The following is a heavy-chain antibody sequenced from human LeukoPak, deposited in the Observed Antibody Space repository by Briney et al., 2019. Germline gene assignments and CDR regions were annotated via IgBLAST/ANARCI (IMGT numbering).Heavy chain of an antibody. Sequence: GGSLRLSCAASGFTFSSYAMHWVRQAPGKGLEWVAVISYDGSNKYYADSVKGRFTISRDNSKNTLYLQMYSLRAEDTAVYYCARDAGYGYWVVDYWGQGTLVTVSS. CDR2: ISYDGSNK. V-gene: IGHV3-30-3*01. J-gene: IGHJ4*02. D-gene: IGHD5-18*01. CDR1: GFTFSSYA. CDR3: ARDAGYGYWVVDY.